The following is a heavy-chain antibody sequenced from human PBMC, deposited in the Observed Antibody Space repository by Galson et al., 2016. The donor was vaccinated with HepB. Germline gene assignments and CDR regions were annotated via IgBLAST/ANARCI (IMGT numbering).Heavy chain of an antibody. CDR2: ISSSSSTI. J-gene: IGHJ2*01. Sequence: SLRLSCAASGFTFSTYTMNWVRQAPGKGLEWVSYISSSSSTIFYADSVKGRFTISRDNAKNSLYLQMNSLRAEDTAVYYCATRYCSGGSCYSAAPGYWYFDLWGRGTLVTVSS. D-gene: IGHD2-15*01. CDR1: GFTFSTYT. CDR3: ATRYCSGGSCYSAAPGYWYFDL. V-gene: IGHV3-48*01.